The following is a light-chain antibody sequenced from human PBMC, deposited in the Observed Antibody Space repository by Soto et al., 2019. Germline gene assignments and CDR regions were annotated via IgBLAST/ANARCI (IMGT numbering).Light chain of an antibody. CDR1: QSVSSY. CDR3: QQRSDWPRT. CDR2: DAS. V-gene: IGKV3-11*01. Sequence: EIVLTQSPATLSLSPGDTATLSCRASQSVSSYLAWYQQKPGQAPRLLIYDASNRATGIPARFSGSGSGTDFTLTISSLEPEDFAVYYCQQRSDWPRTFGGGTKVDIK. J-gene: IGKJ4*01.